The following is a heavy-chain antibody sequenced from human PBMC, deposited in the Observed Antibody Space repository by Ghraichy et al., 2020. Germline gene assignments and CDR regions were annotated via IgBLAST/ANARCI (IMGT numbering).Heavy chain of an antibody. CDR3: ARRKAVADRNFDY. J-gene: IGHJ4*02. CDR2: INHSGST. V-gene: IGHV4-34*01. Sequence: SQTLSLTCAVYGGSFSGYYWSWIRQPPGKGLEWIGEINHSGSTNYNPSLKSRLTISVDTSKNQFSLKLSSVTAADTAVYYCARRKAVADRNFDYWGQGTLVTVSS. D-gene: IGHD6-19*01. CDR1: GGSFSGYY.